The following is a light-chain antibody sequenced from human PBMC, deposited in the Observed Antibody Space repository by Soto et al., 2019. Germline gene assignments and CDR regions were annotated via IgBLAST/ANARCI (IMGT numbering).Light chain of an antibody. Sequence: EIVLTQSPATLSLSPGERATLSCRASQSVGSYLAWYQQKPGQAPRLLLYDASNRATGIPARFSGSGSGTDFTLTISSLEPDDFAVYYCQQRSDWPSTFGGGTKVQIK. CDR3: QQRSDWPST. CDR2: DAS. CDR1: QSVGSY. J-gene: IGKJ4*01. V-gene: IGKV3-11*01.